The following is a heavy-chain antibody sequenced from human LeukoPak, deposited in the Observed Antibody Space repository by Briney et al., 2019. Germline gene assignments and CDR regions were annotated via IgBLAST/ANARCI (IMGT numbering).Heavy chain of an antibody. CDR3: ARGDYYGSRGDY. V-gene: IGHV3-48*03. Sequence: GGSLRLSCAASGFTFSTYEMNWVRQAPGKGLEWLSYISSSGSTIYYADSLKGRFTISRDNSKNTLYLQMNSLRAEDTAVYYCARGDYYGSRGDYWGQGTLVTVSS. J-gene: IGHJ4*02. CDR1: GFTFSTYE. D-gene: IGHD3-10*01. CDR2: ISSSGSTI.